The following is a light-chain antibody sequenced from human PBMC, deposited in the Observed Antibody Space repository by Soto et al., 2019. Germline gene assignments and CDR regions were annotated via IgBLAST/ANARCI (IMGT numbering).Light chain of an antibody. Sequence: EIVLTQSPGTQSLSPGERATLSCRASQSVSSSFLAWYQQKPGQAPRLLIYGASSRATGIPDRFSGSGSGTDFTLTISRLEPEDVAVYYCQQYDRSPLTFGGGTKVEIK. CDR1: QSVSSSF. J-gene: IGKJ4*01. V-gene: IGKV3-20*01. CDR2: GAS. CDR3: QQYDRSPLT.